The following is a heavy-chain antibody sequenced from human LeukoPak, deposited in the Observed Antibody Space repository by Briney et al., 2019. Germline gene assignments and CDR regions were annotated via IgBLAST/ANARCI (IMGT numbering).Heavy chain of an antibody. CDR2: ISGSGGST. CDR3: AKGGLRGVIFYYMDV. J-gene: IGHJ6*03. D-gene: IGHD3-10*01. Sequence: GGSLRLSCAASGFTFSSYGMSWVRQAPGKGLEWVSAISGSGGSTYYADSVKGRFTISRDNSKNTLYLQMNSLRAEDTAVYYCAKGGLRGVIFYYMDVWGKGTTVTISS. V-gene: IGHV3-23*01. CDR1: GFTFSSYG.